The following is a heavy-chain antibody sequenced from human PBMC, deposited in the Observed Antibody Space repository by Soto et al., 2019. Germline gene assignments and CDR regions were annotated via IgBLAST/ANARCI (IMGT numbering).Heavy chain of an antibody. J-gene: IGHJ4*02. CDR1: GYTFTSYG. D-gene: IGHD3-10*01. Sequence: QVQLVQSGAEVKKPGASVKVSCKASGYTFTSYGISWVRQAPGQGLEWMGWISAYNGNTTYAQKLQGRVTSTTDTSTRPAYMELRSLRGGRTAGYYCARDGFGDPGVYGGRGTMVTVSS. CDR3: ARDGFGDPGVY. V-gene: IGHV1-18*01. CDR2: ISAYNGNT.